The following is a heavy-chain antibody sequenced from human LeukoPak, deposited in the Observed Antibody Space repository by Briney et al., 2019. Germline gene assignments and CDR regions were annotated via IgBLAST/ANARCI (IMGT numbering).Heavy chain of an antibody. Sequence: MTGGSLRLSCAASGFTFSSYSMNWVRQAPGKGLEWVSSISSSSSYIYYADSVKGRFTISRDNAKNSLYLQMNSLRAEDTAVYYCARGPIVVVTAVWDYWGQGTLVTVSS. CDR2: ISSSSSYI. J-gene: IGHJ4*02. CDR3: ARGPIVVVTAVWDY. V-gene: IGHV3-21*01. D-gene: IGHD2-21*02. CDR1: GFTFSSYS.